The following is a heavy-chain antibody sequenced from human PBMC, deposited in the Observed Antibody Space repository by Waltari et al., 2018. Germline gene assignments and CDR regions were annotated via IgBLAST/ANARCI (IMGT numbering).Heavy chain of an antibody. J-gene: IGHJ4*02. Sequence: TVKISCKVSGYTFTDYYMHWVQQAPGKGLEWMGLVDPEDGETIYAEKFQCRVTITAETSTDTAYMELSSLRSEDTAVYYCATDRRELRYFDWLLYPSWGQGTLVTVSS. D-gene: IGHD3-9*01. V-gene: IGHV1-69-2*01. CDR1: GYTFTDYY. CDR3: ATDRRELRYFDWLLYPS. CDR2: VDPEDGET.